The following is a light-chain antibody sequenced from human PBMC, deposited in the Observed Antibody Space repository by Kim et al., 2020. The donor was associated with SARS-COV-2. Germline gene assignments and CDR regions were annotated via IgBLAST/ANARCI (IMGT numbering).Light chain of an antibody. CDR1: QNINDW. Sequence: DIQMTQSPSTLSASVGDTVTITCRASQNINDWLIWYQQKAGKAPKVLIYKASRLQGGVPSTFSGSGSGTDFTLTISSLQPDDFATYCRQQYITPPYTLGQGTNLEI. V-gene: IGKV1-5*03. CDR2: KAS. CDR3: QQYITPPYT. J-gene: IGKJ2*01.